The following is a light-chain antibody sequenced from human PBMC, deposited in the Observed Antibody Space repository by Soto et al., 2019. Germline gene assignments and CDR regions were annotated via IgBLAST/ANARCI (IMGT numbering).Light chain of an antibody. V-gene: IGKV1-39*01. CDR3: QQSYSTPYT. Sequence: DIQMTQSPSSLSASVGDRVTITCRASQSIRSYLNWYQQRPGKAPKVLIYAASSLQSGVPSRFSGSGSGTDFTLTISSLQPEYFATYYCQQSYSTPYTFGQGTKLEIK. CDR1: QSIRSY. J-gene: IGKJ2*01. CDR2: AAS.